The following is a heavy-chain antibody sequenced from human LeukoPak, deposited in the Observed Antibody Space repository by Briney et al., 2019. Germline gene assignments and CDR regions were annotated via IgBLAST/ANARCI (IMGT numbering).Heavy chain of an antibody. CDR1: GDRFSNYW. CDR3: SRLYCSSTSCYPDF. D-gene: IGHD2-2*01. CDR2: IYPGDSDT. Sequence: GESLKISCKGSGDRFSNYWIGWVRQMPGKGLEWMGIIYPGDSDTGYSPSFQGQVTISVDKSISTAYLQWSSLKASDTAMYYCSRLYCSSTSCYPDFWGQGTLVTVSS. V-gene: IGHV5-51*01. J-gene: IGHJ4*02.